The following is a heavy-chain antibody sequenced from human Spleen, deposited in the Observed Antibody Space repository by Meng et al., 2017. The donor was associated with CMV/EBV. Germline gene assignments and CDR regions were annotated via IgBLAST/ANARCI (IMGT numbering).Heavy chain of an antibody. J-gene: IGHJ5*02. D-gene: IGHD1-7*01. CDR3: ARGELELRTIWFDP. CDR1: ASVSSNSAA. V-gene: IGHV6-1*01. CDR2: TYYRSKWYN. Sequence: ASVSSNSAAWNWIRQSPSRGLEWLGRTYYRSKWYNDYAVSVKSRITINPDTSKNQFSLQLNSVTPEDTAVYYCARGELELRTIWFDPWGQGTLVTVSS.